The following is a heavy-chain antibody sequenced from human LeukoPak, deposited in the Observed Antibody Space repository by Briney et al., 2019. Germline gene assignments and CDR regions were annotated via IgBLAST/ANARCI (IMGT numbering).Heavy chain of an antibody. CDR3: ARGDGSVLRFLEWLPTHYYFDY. D-gene: IGHD3-3*01. CDR1: GYTFTSYY. Sequence: GASVKVSCKASGYTFTSYYMHWVRQAPGQGLEWMGIINPSGGSTSYAQKIQGRVTMTRDTSTSTVYMELSSLRSEDTAVYYCARGDGSVLRFLEWLPTHYYFDYWGQGTLVTVSS. V-gene: IGHV1-46*01. CDR2: INPSGGST. J-gene: IGHJ4*02.